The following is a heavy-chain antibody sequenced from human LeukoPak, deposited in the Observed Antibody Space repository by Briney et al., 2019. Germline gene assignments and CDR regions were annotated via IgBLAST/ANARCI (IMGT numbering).Heavy chain of an antibody. V-gene: IGHV5-51*01. Sequence: HGESLKISCKGSGYSFTSYWIGWVRQRPGKGLEWMGIIYPGDSDTRYSPSFQGQVTISADKSISTAYLQWSSLKASDTAMYYCASLPDSSGYLPTYFDYWGQGTLVTVSS. CDR1: GYSFTSYW. CDR2: IYPGDSDT. J-gene: IGHJ4*02. CDR3: ASLPDSSGYLPTYFDY. D-gene: IGHD3-22*01.